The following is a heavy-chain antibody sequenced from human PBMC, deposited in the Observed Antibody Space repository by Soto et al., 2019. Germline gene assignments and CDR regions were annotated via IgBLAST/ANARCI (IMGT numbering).Heavy chain of an antibody. J-gene: IGHJ6*02. CDR2: FDPEDGET. CDR1: GYTLTELS. D-gene: IGHD3-22*01. CDR3: ATDRGYYYDSSGYYAHRYYYGMDV. Sequence: GASVKLSCKVSGYTLTELSMHWVRQAPGKGLEWMGGFDPEDGETIYAQKFQGRVTMTEDTSTDTAYMELSSLRSEDTAVYYCATDRGYYYDSSGYYAHRYYYGMDVWGQGTTVTVSS. V-gene: IGHV1-24*01.